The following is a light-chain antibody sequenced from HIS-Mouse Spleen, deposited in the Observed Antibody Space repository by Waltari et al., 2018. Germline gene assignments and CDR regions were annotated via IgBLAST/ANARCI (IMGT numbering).Light chain of an antibody. CDR1: KLGAKY. V-gene: IGLV3-1*01. J-gene: IGLJ2*01. CDR2: QDS. Sequence: SYELTQPPSVSVSPGQAASIPCSGDKLGAKYACWYQQKPGQSPVLVIYQDSKRASGIPERFSGSNSGNTATLTISGTQAMDEADYYCQAWDSSTANVVFGGGTKLTVL. CDR3: QAWDSSTANVV.